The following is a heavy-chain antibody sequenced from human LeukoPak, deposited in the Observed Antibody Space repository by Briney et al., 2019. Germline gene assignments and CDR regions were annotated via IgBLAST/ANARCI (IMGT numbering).Heavy chain of an antibody. CDR2: IYYSGST. V-gene: IGHV4-61*01. Sequence: SETLSLTCTVSGGSITSSSYYWGWIRQPPGKGLEWIGYIYYSGSTNYNPSLKSRVTISVDTSKNQFSLKLSSVTAADTAVYYCARESRTLYWFDPWGQGTLVTVSS. CDR3: ARESRTLYWFDP. J-gene: IGHJ5*02. CDR1: GGSITSSSYY. D-gene: IGHD2-2*01.